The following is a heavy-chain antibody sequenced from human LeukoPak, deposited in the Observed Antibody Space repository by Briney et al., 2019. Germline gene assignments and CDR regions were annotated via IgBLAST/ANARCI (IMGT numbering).Heavy chain of an antibody. CDR2: INTYNGNT. V-gene: IGHV1-18*01. CDR1: GYTFTTYG. Sequence: ASVKVSCKASGYTFTTYGISWVRQAPGQGLEWMGWINTYNGNTNYAQKLQGRVTMTTDTSTSTAYMELRSLRSDDTAVYYCARDVDYYDSSGYYSNPIDYWGQGTLVTVSS. CDR3: ARDVDYYDSSGYYSNPIDY. J-gene: IGHJ4*02. D-gene: IGHD3-22*01.